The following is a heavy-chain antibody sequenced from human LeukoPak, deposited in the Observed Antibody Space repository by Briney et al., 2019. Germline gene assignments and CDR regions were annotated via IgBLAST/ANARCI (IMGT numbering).Heavy chain of an antibody. D-gene: IGHD6-19*01. V-gene: IGHV1-46*01. CDR3: ARGAINYSSGWFNYYYGMDV. CDR1: GYTFTSYY. J-gene: IGHJ6*02. CDR2: INPSGGST. Sequence: GASVKVSCKASGYTFTSYYMHWVRQAPGQALEWMGIINPSGGSTSYAQKFQGRVTMTRDTSTSTVYMELSSLRSEDTAVYYCARGAINYSSGWFNYYYGMDVWGQGTTVTVSS.